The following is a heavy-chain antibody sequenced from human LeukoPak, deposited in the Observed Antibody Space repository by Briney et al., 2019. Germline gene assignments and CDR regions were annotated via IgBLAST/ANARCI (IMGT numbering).Heavy chain of an antibody. V-gene: IGHV4-34*01. CDR1: GGSFSGYY. D-gene: IGHD3-10*01. Sequence: KPSETLSLTCAVYGGSFSGYYWSWIRQPPGKGLEWIGEINHSGSTNYNPSLKSRVTISVDTSKNQFSLELSSVTAADTAVYYCAKDYMDAFDIWGQGTMVTVSS. CDR3: AKDYMDAFDI. J-gene: IGHJ3*02. CDR2: INHSGST.